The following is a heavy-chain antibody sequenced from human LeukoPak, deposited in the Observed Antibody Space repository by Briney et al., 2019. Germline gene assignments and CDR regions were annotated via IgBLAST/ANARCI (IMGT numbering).Heavy chain of an antibody. CDR2: IYSGGST. V-gene: IGHV3-53*01. CDR3: ARVEHGDMARRGAFDI. CDR1: GLTVSSDY. Sequence: GSLRLSCAASGLTVSSDYMSWVRQAPGKGLEWVSVIYSGGSTYYTDSVKGRFTISRDNSKNTLYLQMNSLRAEDTAVYYCARVEHGDMARRGAFDIWGQGTMVTVSS. J-gene: IGHJ3*02. D-gene: IGHD2-21*01.